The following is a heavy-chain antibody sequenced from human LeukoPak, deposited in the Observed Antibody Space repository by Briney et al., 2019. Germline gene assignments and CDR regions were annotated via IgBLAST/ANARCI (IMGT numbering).Heavy chain of an antibody. V-gene: IGHV3-30-3*01. CDR2: ISYDGSNK. Sequence: GGSLRLSCAASGFTFSSYAMHWVRQAPGKGLEWVAVISYDGSNKYYADSVKGRFTISRDNSKNTLYLQMNSLRAEDTAVYYCARDRGVEYSSSPAFLYWGQGTLVTVSS. CDR1: GFTFSSYA. D-gene: IGHD6-6*01. CDR3: ARDRGVEYSSSPAFLY. J-gene: IGHJ4*02.